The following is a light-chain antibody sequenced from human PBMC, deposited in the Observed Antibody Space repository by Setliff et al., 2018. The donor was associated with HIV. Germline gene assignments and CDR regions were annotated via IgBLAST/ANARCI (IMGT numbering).Light chain of an antibody. J-gene: IGLJ1*01. CDR3: SSYRSSDTGV. CDR2: EVT. CDR1: SSDVGGYNY. V-gene: IGLV2-14*01. Sequence: QPASVSGSPGQSITISCTGTSSDVGGYNYVSWYQQHPGKAPKLIIYEVTNRPSGVSNRFSGSKSGNTASLTISGLQAEDEADYYCSSYRSSDTGVFGTGTKVTV.